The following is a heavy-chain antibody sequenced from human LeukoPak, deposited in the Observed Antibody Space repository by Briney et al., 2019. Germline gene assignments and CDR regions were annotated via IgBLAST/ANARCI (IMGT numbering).Heavy chain of an antibody. CDR2: IYYSGST. V-gene: IGHV4-59*08. CDR3: AKALLSRIGTYYFDY. CDR1: GGSISSYY. J-gene: IGHJ4*02. D-gene: IGHD1-26*01. Sequence: SETLSLTCTVSGGSISSYYWSWIRQPPGKGLEWIGYIYYSGSTNYNPSLKSRVTISVDTSKNQFSLKLSSVTAADTAVYYCAKALLSRIGTYYFDYWGQGTLVTVSS.